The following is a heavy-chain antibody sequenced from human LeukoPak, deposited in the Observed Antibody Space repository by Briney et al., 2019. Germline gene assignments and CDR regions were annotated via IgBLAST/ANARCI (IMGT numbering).Heavy chain of an antibody. Sequence: ASVKVSCKASGGTFSSYAISWVRQAPGQGLEWMGGIIPIFGTANYAQKFQGRVTITADESTSTAYMELSSLRSEDTAVYYCARGYYYGSGSYYFRTGTFDYWGQGTLVTVSS. D-gene: IGHD3-10*01. CDR3: ARGYYYGSGSYYFRTGTFDY. J-gene: IGHJ4*02. V-gene: IGHV1-69*13. CDR1: GGTFSSYA. CDR2: IIPIFGTA.